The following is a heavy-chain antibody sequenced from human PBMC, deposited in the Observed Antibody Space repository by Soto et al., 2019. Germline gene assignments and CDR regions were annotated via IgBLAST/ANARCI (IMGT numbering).Heavy chain of an antibody. CDR2: IIPILGIA. D-gene: IGHD3-10*01. CDR3: ASPITLRGSGVLFDF. J-gene: IGHJ4*02. V-gene: IGHV1-69*02. Sequence: QVQLVQSGAEVKKPGSSVKVSCKASGGTFSSYTISWVRQAPGQGLEWMGRIIPILGIANYAQKFQGRVTXTXXXSXXTAYMVLSSRRSGDTAVYYSASPITLRGSGVLFDFWGQGTLVTVSS. CDR1: GGTFSSYT.